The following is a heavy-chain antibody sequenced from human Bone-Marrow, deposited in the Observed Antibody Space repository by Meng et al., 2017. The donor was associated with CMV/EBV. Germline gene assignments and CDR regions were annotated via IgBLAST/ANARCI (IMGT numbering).Heavy chain of an antibody. V-gene: IGHV4-34*01. Sequence: GSLRLSCAVYGGSFSGYYWSWIRQPPGKGLEWIGEINHSGSTNYNPSLKSRVTISVDTSKNQFSLKLSSVTAADTAVYYCASSSSWYWFDPWGQGSLVNVSS. CDR1: GGSFSGYY. J-gene: IGHJ5*02. CDR2: INHSGST. D-gene: IGHD6-13*01. CDR3: ASSSSWYWFDP.